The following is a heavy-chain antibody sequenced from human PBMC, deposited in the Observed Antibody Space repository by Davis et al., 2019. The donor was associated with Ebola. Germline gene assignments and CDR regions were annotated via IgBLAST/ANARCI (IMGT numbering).Heavy chain of an antibody. CDR3: AKDSSRWSYYDSAGYPFGH. CDR2: ISAYNGQI. V-gene: IGHV1-18*01. Sequence: ASVKVSCKASGGTFRSFAISWLRQAPGQGLEWMGWISAYNGQIKYAQKFEGRVTMTTDTSTNTGYMELRSLKSDDTAMYYCAKDSSRWSYYDSAGYPFGHWGQGTLVTVSS. D-gene: IGHD6-13*01. J-gene: IGHJ4*02. CDR1: GGTFRSFA.